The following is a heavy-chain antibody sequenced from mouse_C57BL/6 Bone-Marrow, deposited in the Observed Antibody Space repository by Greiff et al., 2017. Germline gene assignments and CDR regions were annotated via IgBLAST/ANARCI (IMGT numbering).Heavy chain of an antibody. D-gene: IGHD1-1*01. CDR1: GYTFTDYE. J-gene: IGHJ2*01. CDR3: TRPWGNYYGNYFDY. Sequence: VQLQQSGAELVRPGASVTLSCKASGYTFTDYEMHWVKQTPVHGLEWIGAIDPETGGTAYNQKFKGKAMLTADKSSSTAYMELRSLTSEDSAVYYCTRPWGNYYGNYFDYWGQGTTLTVSS. CDR2: IDPETGGT. V-gene: IGHV1-15*01.